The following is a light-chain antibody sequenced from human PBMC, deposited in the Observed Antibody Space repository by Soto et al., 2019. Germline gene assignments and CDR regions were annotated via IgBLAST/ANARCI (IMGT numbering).Light chain of an antibody. Sequence: RITQSPPSLSASIGARVTISCRASQDNRSSVNWYQNISGKAPKHLIYAASGLHSGVPSRFSGSGSGTDLNLTISIRKNKDLETYYCQHSYITTWTFGPRTNVET. CDR3: QHSYITTWT. V-gene: IGKV1-39*01. CDR2: AAS. CDR1: QDNRSS. J-gene: IGKJ1*01.